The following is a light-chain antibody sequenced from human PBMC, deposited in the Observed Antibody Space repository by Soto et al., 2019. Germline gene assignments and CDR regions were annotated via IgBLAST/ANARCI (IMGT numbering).Light chain of an antibody. J-gene: IGKJ1*01. V-gene: IGKV1-5*03. Sequence: DIQMTQSPSTLSGSVGDRVTITCRASQTISSWLAWYQQKPGKAPKLLIYKASTLKSGVPSRFSGSGSGTEYTLNISSLQPDDFATYYCQHYNYYSEAFGQGTKVDI. CDR1: QTISSW. CDR2: KAS. CDR3: QHYNYYSEA.